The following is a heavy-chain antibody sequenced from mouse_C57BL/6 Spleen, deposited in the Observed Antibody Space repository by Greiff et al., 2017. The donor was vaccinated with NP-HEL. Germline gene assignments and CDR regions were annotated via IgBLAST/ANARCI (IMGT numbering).Heavy chain of an antibody. Sequence: QVQLQQSGAELVRPGASVTLSCKASGYTFTDYEMHWVKQTPVHGLEWIGAIDPETGGTAYNQKFKGKAILTADKSSSTAYMELRSLTSEDSAVYYCTRRERDGYYLYYFDYWGQGTTLTVSS. CDR2: IDPETGGT. D-gene: IGHD2-3*01. J-gene: IGHJ2*01. CDR1: GYTFTDYE. V-gene: IGHV1-15*01. CDR3: TRRERDGYYLYYFDY.